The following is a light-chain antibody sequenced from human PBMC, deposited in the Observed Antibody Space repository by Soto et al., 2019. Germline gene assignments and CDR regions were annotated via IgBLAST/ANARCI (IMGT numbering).Light chain of an antibody. CDR1: QSVSSN. CDR2: GAS. V-gene: IGKV3-15*01. Sequence: DIVMTQSPATLSVSPGERATLSCRASQSVSSNLAWYQQKPGQAPRLVIYGASTSATGIPARCSGSGSGTEFTLTISSLQSADFAVYYCQQYNDWPPLTCCGGTKVEIK. CDR3: QQYNDWPPLT. J-gene: IGKJ4*01.